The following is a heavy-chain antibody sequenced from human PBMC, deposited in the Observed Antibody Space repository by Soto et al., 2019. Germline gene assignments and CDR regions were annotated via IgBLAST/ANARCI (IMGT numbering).Heavy chain of an antibody. CDR1: GGTFSSYA. J-gene: IGHJ5*02. D-gene: IGHD3-16*01. CDR2: IIPIFGTA. Sequence: QVQLVQSGAEVKKPGSSVKVSCKASGGTFSSYAISWVRQAPGQGLEWMGGIIPIFGTANYAQKFQGRVTITADKSTSTAYMEMSSLRSEATTVYYCARDLLKSERKEGVRFDPWGQGTLVTVSS. CDR3: ARDLLKSERKEGVRFDP. V-gene: IGHV1-69*06.